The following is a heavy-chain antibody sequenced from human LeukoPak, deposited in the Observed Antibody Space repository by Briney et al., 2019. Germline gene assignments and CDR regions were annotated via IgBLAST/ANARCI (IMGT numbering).Heavy chain of an antibody. D-gene: IGHD3-10*01. V-gene: IGHV1-24*01. Sequence: ASVKVSCKVSGYTLTELSVHWVRQAPGKGLEWMGGFDPEDGETIYAQKFQGRVTMTEDTSTDTAYMELSSLRSEDTAVYYCATDITMVRGVIAYWGQGTLVTVSS. J-gene: IGHJ4*02. CDR1: GYTLTELS. CDR2: FDPEDGET. CDR3: ATDITMVRGVIAY.